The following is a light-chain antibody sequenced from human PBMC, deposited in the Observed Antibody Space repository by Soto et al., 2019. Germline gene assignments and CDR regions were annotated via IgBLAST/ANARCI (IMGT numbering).Light chain of an antibody. CDR1: QSVLYSPNNKNY. V-gene: IGKV4-1*01. CDR3: QQYHSTHYT. Sequence: DFVMTQSPDSLTVSLGERATINCKSSQSVLYSPNNKNYLAWYQQKPGQPPKLLICWASTRESGVPDRFSGSGSGTDFTLTISSLQAEDVAVYYCQQYHSTHYTFGQGTKLEIK. CDR2: WAS. J-gene: IGKJ2*01.